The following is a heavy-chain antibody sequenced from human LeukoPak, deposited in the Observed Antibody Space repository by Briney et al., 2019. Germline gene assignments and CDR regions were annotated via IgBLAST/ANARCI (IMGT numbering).Heavy chain of an antibody. D-gene: IGHD6-6*01. CDR1: DGSFTDYH. CDR3: ARATEGYSSSVVYMDV. CDR2: INHSGST. V-gene: IGHV4-34*01. Sequence: PSETLSLTCAVYDGSFTDYHWTWIRQPPGKGLEWIGEINHSGSTRYSPSLKIRVTISVDTPKNQFSLKLSSVTAADTAVYYCARATEGYSSSVVYMDVWGKGTTVTVSS. J-gene: IGHJ6*03.